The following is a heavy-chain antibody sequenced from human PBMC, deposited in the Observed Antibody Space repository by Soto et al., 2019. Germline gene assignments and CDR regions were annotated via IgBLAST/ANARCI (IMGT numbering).Heavy chain of an antibody. Sequence: QLQLQESGSGLVKPSQTLSLTCAVSGGSISSGGYSWSWIRQPPGKGLEWIGYIYHSGSTYYNPSLKSRVTISVDRSKNQFSLKLSSVTAADTAVYYCARERSYCISTSCYDFWFDPWGQGTLVTVSS. V-gene: IGHV4-30-2*01. D-gene: IGHD2-2*01. CDR1: GGSISSGGYS. J-gene: IGHJ5*02. CDR3: ARERSYCISTSCYDFWFDP. CDR2: IYHSGST.